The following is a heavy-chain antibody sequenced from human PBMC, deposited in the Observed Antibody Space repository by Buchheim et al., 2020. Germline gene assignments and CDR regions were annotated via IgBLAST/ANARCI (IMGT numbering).Heavy chain of an antibody. D-gene: IGHD5-18*01. CDR2: ITPDTAYT. CDR3: ARVRVPGYSYGYGHDF. Sequence: QVQLVQSGAELKKLGASVKISCKASGYTFSTHVLHWVRQAPGQRLEWMGWITPDTAYTNFSPTFQGRVTITTDTSASTAYMELSSLKSEDTSVYYCARVRVPGYSYGYGHDFWGQGTL. CDR1: GYTFSTHV. J-gene: IGHJ4*02. V-gene: IGHV1-3*01.